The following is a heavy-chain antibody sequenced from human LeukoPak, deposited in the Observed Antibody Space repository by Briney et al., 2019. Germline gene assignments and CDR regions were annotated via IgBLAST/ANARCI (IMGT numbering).Heavy chain of an antibody. J-gene: IGHJ4*02. CDR3: AKCPWGDSSGYYSDY. CDR1: GFTFSSYG. V-gene: IGHV3-30*18. Sequence: GGSLRLSCAASGFTFSSYGMHWVRQAPGKGLEWVAVISYDGSNKYYADSVKGRFTISRDNSKNTLYLQMNSLRAEDTAVYYCAKCPWGDSSGYYSDYWGQGTLVTVSS. CDR2: ISYDGSNK. D-gene: IGHD3-22*01.